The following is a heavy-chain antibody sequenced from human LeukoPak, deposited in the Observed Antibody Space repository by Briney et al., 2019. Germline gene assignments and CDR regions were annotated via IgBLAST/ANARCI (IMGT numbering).Heavy chain of an antibody. D-gene: IGHD3-16*02. Sequence: ASVKVSCKVSGYTLTELSMHWVRQAPGKGLEWMGGFDPEDGETIYAQKFQGRVTMTEDTSTDTAYMELSSLRSEDTAVYYCATERPGGITFGGVIVRSGYFDYWGQGTLVTVSS. V-gene: IGHV1-24*01. CDR2: FDPEDGET. CDR1: GYTLTELS. J-gene: IGHJ4*02. CDR3: ATERPGGITFGGVIVRSGYFDY.